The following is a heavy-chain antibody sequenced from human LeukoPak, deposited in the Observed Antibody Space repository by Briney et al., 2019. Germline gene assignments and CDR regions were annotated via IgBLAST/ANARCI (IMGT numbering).Heavy chain of an antibody. Sequence: GAPVKVSCKASGYTFTSYGISWVRQAPGQGLEWMGWISAYNGNTNYAQKLQGRVTMTTDTSTSTAYMELRSLRSDDTAVYYCPRSSSSWYRDYYFDYWGQGTLVTVS. V-gene: IGHV1-18*01. CDR1: GYTFTSYG. CDR2: ISAYNGNT. CDR3: PRSSSSWYRDYYFDY. D-gene: IGHD6-13*01. J-gene: IGHJ4*02.